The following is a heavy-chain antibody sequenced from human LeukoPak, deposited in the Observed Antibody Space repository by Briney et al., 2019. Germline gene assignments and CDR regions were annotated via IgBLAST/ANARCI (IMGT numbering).Heavy chain of an antibody. V-gene: IGHV3-21*01. J-gene: IGHJ4*02. CDR3: ARDRGGEFDY. CDR1: GITFSSYT. CDR2: IISSSGHI. D-gene: IGHD3-16*01. Sequence: PGGSLRLSCAASGITFSSYTMTWVRQAPGKGLECVSSIISSSGHIYYADSVKGRFTISRNNAKNSLYLQMNSLRADDTAVFYCARDRGGEFDYWGQGTLVTVRS.